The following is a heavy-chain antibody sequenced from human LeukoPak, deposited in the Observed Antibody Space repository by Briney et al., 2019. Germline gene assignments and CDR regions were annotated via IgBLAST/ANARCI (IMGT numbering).Heavy chain of an antibody. D-gene: IGHD3-10*02. V-gene: IGHV3-64*04. CDR2: ISSNGGST. J-gene: IGHJ4*02. CDR3: AKGVNYFVLEY. Sequence: PGGPLRLSCSASGFTFSSYAMHWVRQATGKGLEYVSAISSNGGSTYYADSVKGRFTISRDNSKNTLYLQMNSLRAEDTAVYYCAKGVNYFVLEYWGQGTLVTISS. CDR1: GFTFSSYA.